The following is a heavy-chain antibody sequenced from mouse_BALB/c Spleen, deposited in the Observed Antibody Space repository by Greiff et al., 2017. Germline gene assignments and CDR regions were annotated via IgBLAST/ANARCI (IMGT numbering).Heavy chain of an antibody. D-gene: IGHD1-1*01. CDR2: IYPYNGGT. V-gene: IGHV1S29*02. CDR3: ARISYYYGSSYWDFDV. Sequence: VQLKQSGPELVKPGASVKISCTASGYTFTDYNMPWVRQSPGKSLEWIGYIYPYNGGTGYNQTFKSKATLTVDNSSSTAYMELRSLTSEDSAVYYCARISYYYGSSYWDFDVWGAGTTVTVSS. CDR1: GYTFTDYN. J-gene: IGHJ1*01.